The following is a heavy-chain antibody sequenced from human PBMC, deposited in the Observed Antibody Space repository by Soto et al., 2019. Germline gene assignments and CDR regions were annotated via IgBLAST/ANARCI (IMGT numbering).Heavy chain of an antibody. CDR1: GGSFSGYY. D-gene: IGHD1-26*01. Sequence: TLSLTCAVYGGSFSGYYWSWGRQPPGKGLEWIGEIIHSESTKYNPSLKSRVTLSVDTSKNQFSLKLSSVTAADTAVYYCARQRPTDGRWEFANYYGMDVWGQGTPVTVSS. V-gene: IGHV4-34*12. CDR2: IIHSEST. J-gene: IGHJ6*02. CDR3: ARQRPTDGRWEFANYYGMDV.